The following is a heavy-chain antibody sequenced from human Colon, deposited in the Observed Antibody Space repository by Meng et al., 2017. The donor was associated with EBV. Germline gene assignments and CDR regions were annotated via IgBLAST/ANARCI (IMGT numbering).Heavy chain of an antibody. V-gene: IGHV7-4-1*02. CDR1: GYIFSTYA. CDR3: AREVESWFDP. CDR2: INTNTANP. D-gene: IGHD1-1*01. Sequence: QVQLVQSGSELKTPGASVKVSCKASGYIFSTYAINWVRQAPGQGLEWMGWINTNTANPTYAQGFTGRFVFSLDTSVNTAYLQISNLKADDTAVYYCAREVESWFDPWGQGTLVTVSS. J-gene: IGHJ5*02.